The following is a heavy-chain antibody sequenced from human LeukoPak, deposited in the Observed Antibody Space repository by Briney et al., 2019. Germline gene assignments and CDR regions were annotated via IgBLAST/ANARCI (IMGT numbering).Heavy chain of an antibody. Sequence: SETLSLTCTVSGGSISSYYWSWIRQPAGKGLQWIGHIYTSGSTNYNPSLKSRVTMSVDTSKNQFSLKLSSVTAADTAVYYCARLTYYYDSSGFEGPSSDYWGQGTLVTVSS. CDR2: IYTSGST. D-gene: IGHD3-22*01. CDR1: GGSISSYY. J-gene: IGHJ4*02. V-gene: IGHV4-4*07. CDR3: ARLTYYYDSSGFEGPSSDY.